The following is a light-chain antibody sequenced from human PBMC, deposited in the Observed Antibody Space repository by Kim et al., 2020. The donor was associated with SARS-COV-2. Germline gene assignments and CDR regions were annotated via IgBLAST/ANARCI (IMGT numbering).Light chain of an antibody. V-gene: IGLV1-40*01. Sequence: FTISCTGSSSNIGAGYDVHWYQQLPGTAANLLIYGNSNRPSGVPDRFSGSKSGASASLAITGLQAEDEADYYCQSYDSSLSGSRVFGGGTQLTVL. J-gene: IGLJ3*02. CDR2: GNS. CDR3: QSYDSSLSGSRV. CDR1: SSNIGAGYD.